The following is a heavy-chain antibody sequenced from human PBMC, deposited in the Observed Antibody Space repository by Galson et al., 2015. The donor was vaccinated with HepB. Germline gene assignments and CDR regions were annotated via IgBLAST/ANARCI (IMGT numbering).Heavy chain of an antibody. Sequence: SVKVSCKASGGTFSNYGSSWVRQAPGQGLEWMGGIIPLLGTAKYAQKFQGRVTITAAESTAYMELSSLRSDDTAVYYCARDKGLELQGDAFDIWGQGTRVTVSA. D-gene: IGHD1-7*01. V-gene: IGHV1-69*13. CDR1: GGTFSNYG. CDR3: ARDKGLELQGDAFDI. J-gene: IGHJ3*02. CDR2: IIPLLGTA.